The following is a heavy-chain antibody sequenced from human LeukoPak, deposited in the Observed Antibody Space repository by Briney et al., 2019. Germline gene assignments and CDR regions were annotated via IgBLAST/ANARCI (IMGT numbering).Heavy chain of an antibody. D-gene: IGHD5-18*01. J-gene: IGHJ5*02. CDR1: GGFISRYY. CDR2: IFNSGST. V-gene: IGHV4-59*01. CDR3: ATYLGYGYFDP. Sequence: SETLSLTCTVSGGFISRYYWTWIRQPPGKGLEWIAYIFNSGSTNYNPSLHSRVTMSVDTSKNQVSLKLGSVTAADTSLYYSATYLGYGYFDPRGQGILVTVSS.